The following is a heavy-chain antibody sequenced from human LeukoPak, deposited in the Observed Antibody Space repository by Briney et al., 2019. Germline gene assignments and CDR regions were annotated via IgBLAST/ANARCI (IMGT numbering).Heavy chain of an antibody. CDR2: IYTGGNT. V-gene: IGHV3-53*05. Sequence: GGSLRLSCAASGFTVDSNYLSLVRQSRGKGLEWVSTIYTGGNTYYTASVKGRFTISRDFSKNTVFLHMNGLRAEDTAMYYCARGDDSGYYDYFDYWGQGALVTVSS. J-gene: IGHJ4*02. D-gene: IGHD3-22*01. CDR3: ARGDDSGYYDYFDY. CDR1: GFTVDSNY.